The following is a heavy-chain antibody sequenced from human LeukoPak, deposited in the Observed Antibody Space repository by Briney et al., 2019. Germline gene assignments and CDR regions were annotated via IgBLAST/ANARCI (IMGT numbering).Heavy chain of an antibody. CDR1: GGTFSSYA. Sequence: SVKVSCKASGGTFSSYAISWVRQAPGQGLEWMGGIIPIFGTANYAQKFQGRVTITADESTSTAYMELSSLRSEDTAVYYCARGPCSGDSCYLRYFDYWGQGTLVTVSS. J-gene: IGHJ4*02. V-gene: IGHV1-69*13. D-gene: IGHD2-15*01. CDR2: IIPIFGTA. CDR3: ARGPCSGDSCYLRYFDY.